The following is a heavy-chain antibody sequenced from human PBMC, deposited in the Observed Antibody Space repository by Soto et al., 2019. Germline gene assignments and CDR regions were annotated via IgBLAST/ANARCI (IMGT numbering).Heavy chain of an antibody. CDR1: GGSISSYY. CDR3: ARGNYYDSSGYHHEEDGFDY. Sequence: SDTLSLTCTVFGGSISSYYWSWIRQPPGKGLEWIGYIYYSGSTNYNPSLKSRVTISVDTCKHQFSLKLSSVTAADTAVYYCARGNYYDSSGYHHEEDGFDYWGQGTLVTVSS. CDR2: IYYSGST. V-gene: IGHV4-59*01. D-gene: IGHD3-22*01. J-gene: IGHJ4*02.